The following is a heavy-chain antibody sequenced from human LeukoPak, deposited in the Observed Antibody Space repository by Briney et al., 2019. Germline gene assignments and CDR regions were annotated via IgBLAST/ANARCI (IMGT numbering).Heavy chain of an antibody. CDR1: GGTFSSYA. V-gene: IGHV1-69*04. J-gene: IGHJ6*02. CDR3: ARTRVYYYGMDV. CDR2: IIPILGIA. Sequence: SVKVSCKASGGTFSSYAISWVRQPSGQGLEWMGRIIPILGIANYAQKFQGRVTITADKSTSTAYMELSSLRSEDTAVYYCARTRVYYYGMDVWGQGTTVTVSS.